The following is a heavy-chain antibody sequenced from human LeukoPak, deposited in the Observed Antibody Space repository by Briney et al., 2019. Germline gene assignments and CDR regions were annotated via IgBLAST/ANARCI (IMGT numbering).Heavy chain of an antibody. CDR2: ISGSGGST. J-gene: IGHJ6*02. D-gene: IGHD2-21*01. Sequence: GGSLRLSCAASGFTFSSYAMSWVRQAPGKGLEWVSAISGSGGSTYYADSVKGRFTISRDNSKNTLYLQMNSLRAEDTAVYYSENIVRRQQGHYYYYYGMDVWGQGTTVTVSS. CDR3: ENIVRRQQGHYYYYYGMDV. CDR1: GFTFSSYA. V-gene: IGHV3-23*01.